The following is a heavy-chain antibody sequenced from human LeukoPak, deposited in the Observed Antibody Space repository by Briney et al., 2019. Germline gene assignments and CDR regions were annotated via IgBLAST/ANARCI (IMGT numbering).Heavy chain of an antibody. Sequence: PGGSLRLSCAASGFTFSSSAMSWVRQAPGKGLEWVSAISNNGGYTYYADSVQGRFTISRDNSKSTLCLQMNSLRAEDTAVYYCAREGGSYFDYWGQGTLVTVSS. CDR1: GFTFSSSA. J-gene: IGHJ4*02. V-gene: IGHV3-23*01. CDR3: AREGGSYFDY. D-gene: IGHD1-26*01. CDR2: ISNNGGYT.